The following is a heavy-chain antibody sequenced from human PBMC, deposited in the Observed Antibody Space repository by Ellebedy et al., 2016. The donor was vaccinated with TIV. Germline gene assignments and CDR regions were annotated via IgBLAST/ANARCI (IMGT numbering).Heavy chain of an antibody. CDR2: IKQDGSEK. V-gene: IGHV3-7*01. J-gene: IGHJ5*02. CDR1: GFTFSSYY. Sequence: GGSLRLSXAASGFTFSSYYMNWVRQAPGKGLEWVANIKQDGSEKYYVDSVKGRFTISRDNAKNSLYLQMNSLRAEDTAVYYCARGQGRAWGQGTLVTVSS. CDR3: ARGQGRA. D-gene: IGHD1-26*01.